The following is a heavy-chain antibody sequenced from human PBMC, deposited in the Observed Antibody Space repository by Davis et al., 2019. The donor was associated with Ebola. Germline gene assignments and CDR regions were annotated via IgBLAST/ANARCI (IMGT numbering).Heavy chain of an antibody. CDR2: IWYDGSNK. J-gene: IGHJ5*02. CDR1: GITFSRLP. CDR3: ARDMGSSSWDNWFDP. V-gene: IGHV3-33*07. Sequence: GESLKTSCGASGITFSRLPMNWVRQAPGKGLEWVAVIWYDGSNKYYADSVKGRFTISRDNSKNTLYLQMNSLRAEDTAVYYCARDMGSSSWDNWFDPWGQGTLVTVSS. D-gene: IGHD6-6*01.